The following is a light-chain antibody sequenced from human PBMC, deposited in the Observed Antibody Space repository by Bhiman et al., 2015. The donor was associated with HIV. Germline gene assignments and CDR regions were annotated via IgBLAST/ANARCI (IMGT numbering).Light chain of an antibody. J-gene: IGLJ3*02. V-gene: IGLV2-11*01. CDR1: SSDVGGYNY. CDR3: CSYAGPRIFWL. CDR2: GVN. Sequence: QSALTQPRSVSGSPGQSVTISCTGTSSDVGGYNYVSWYQQYPGKAPKLMIYGVNKRPSGVSSRFSGSKSGNTASLAISGLQAEDEADYYCCSYAGPRIFWLFGGGTKLTVL.